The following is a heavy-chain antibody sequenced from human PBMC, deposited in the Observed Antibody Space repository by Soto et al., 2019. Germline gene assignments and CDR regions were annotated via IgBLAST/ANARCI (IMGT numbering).Heavy chain of an antibody. D-gene: IGHD2-2*01. CDR1: GFTFSSYS. CDR3: ARPQGYCSSTSCYRDPRFTVEKYYYYGMDV. J-gene: IGHJ6*02. V-gene: IGHV3-21*01. CDR2: ISSSSSYI. Sequence: KPGGSLRLSCAASGFTFSSYSMNWVRQAPGKGLEWVSSISSSSSYIYYADSVKGRFTISRDNAKNSLYPQMNSLRAEDTAVYYCARPQGYCSSTSCYRDPRFTVEKYYYYGMDVWGQGTTVTVSS.